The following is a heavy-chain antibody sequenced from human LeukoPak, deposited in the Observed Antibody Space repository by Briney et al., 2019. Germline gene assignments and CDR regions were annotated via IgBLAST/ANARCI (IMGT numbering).Heavy chain of an antibody. CDR1: GGTFSSYA. V-gene: IGHV1-69*13. Sequence: SVKVSCKASGGTFSSYAISWVRQAPGQGLEWMGGIIPIFGTANYAQKFQGRVTITADESTSTAYMELSSLRSEDTAVYYCARESGGYGSGSYYNFDYWGQGTLVTVSS. D-gene: IGHD3-10*01. CDR3: ARESGGYGSGSYYNFDY. CDR2: IIPIFGTA. J-gene: IGHJ4*02.